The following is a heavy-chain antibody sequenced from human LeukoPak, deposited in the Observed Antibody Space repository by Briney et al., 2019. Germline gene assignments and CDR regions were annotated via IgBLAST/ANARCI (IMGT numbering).Heavy chain of an antibody. CDR1: GFTFSSYG. V-gene: IGHV3-30*18. CDR2: ISYDGSNK. J-gene: IGHJ4*02. Sequence: GRSLRLSCAASGFTFSSYGMHWVRQAPGKGLEWVAVISYDGSNKYYADSVKGRFTISRDNSKNTLYLQMNSLRAEDTAVYYCAKDCGGSYYFDYWGQGTLVTVSS. CDR3: AKDCGGSYYFDY. D-gene: IGHD2-15*01.